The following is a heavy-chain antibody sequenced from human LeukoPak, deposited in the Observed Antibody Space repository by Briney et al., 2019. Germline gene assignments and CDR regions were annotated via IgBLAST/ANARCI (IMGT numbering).Heavy chain of an antibody. Sequence: GGSLRLSCAASGFTLDDYGTSWVREVPGKGGEWVSGIIWNGGRTRYTDSVKGRFTISRDNAKNSLYLQMNSLRAEDTALYYCARDPGDIAVPGMFDYWGQGTLVTVSS. J-gene: IGHJ4*02. D-gene: IGHD6-19*01. CDR1: GFTLDDYG. V-gene: IGHV3-20*04. CDR2: IIWNGGRT. CDR3: ARDPGDIAVPGMFDY.